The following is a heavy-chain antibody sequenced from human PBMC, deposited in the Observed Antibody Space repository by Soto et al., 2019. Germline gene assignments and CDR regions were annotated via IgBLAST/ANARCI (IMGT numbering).Heavy chain of an antibody. CDR2: IGTRSDI. V-gene: IGHV3-21*01. CDR1: GFTFSSYS. D-gene: IGHD2-21*02. Sequence: GGSLRLSCAASGFTFSSYSMHWVRQAPGKGLEWVSSIGTRSDIYYADSVKGRFTISRDNAKNSLSLQMNSMTAEDTAVYYCAREETAWPLAYGLDVWGQGTAVTVSS. J-gene: IGHJ6*02. CDR3: AREETAWPLAYGLDV.